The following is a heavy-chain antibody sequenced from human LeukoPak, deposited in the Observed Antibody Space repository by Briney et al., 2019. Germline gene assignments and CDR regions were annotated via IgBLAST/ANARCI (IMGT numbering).Heavy chain of an antibody. CDR1: GYTFTSYG. Sequence: ASVKVSCKASGYTFTSYGISWVRQAPGQGLEWMGRISAYNGNTNYAQKLQGRVTMTTDTSTSTAYMELRSLRSDDTAVYYCARGGMITFGGVIDLFDYWGQGTLVTVSS. V-gene: IGHV1-18*01. CDR3: ARGGMITFGGVIDLFDY. D-gene: IGHD3-16*02. J-gene: IGHJ4*02. CDR2: ISAYNGNT.